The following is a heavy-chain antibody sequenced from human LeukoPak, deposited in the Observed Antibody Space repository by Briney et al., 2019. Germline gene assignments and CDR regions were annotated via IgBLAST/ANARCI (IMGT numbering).Heavy chain of an antibody. J-gene: IGHJ5*02. D-gene: IGHD6-19*01. CDR3: ARGAVAGTGGDP. V-gene: IGHV3-21*01. CDR2: ISSSSSYI. Sequence: GGSLRLSCAASGFTFSSYSMNWVRQAPGKGLEWVSSISSSSSYIYYADSVKGRFTISRDNAKNSLYLQMNSLRDEDTAVYYCARGAVAGTGGDPWGQGTLVTVSS. CDR1: GFTFSSYS.